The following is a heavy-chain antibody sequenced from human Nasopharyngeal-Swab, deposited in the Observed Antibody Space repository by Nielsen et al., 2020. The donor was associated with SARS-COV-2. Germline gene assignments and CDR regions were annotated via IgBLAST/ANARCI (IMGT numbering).Heavy chain of an antibody. CDR1: GFIFSGYG. J-gene: IGHJ4*02. Sequence: GESLKISCSASGFIFSGYGMHWVRQAPGKGLEWVALLSSDGSNQFYADSVKGRFTISRDNSKNTLYLQMNSLRAEDTAVYYCAKDRYFAHYYFDYWGQGTLVTVSS. D-gene: IGHD3-9*01. V-gene: IGHV3-30*18. CDR2: LSSDGSNQ. CDR3: AKDRYFAHYYFDY.